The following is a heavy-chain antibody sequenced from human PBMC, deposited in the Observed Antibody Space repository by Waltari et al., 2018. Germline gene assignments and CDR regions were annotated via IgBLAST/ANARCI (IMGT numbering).Heavy chain of an antibody. J-gene: IGHJ4*02. D-gene: IGHD1-20*01. CDR1: GYTXTGYY. V-gene: IGHV1-2*02. Sequence: HVQVVQSGAEVKRXGASLKVSCKXSGYTXTGYYXHWVRQAPGQGLEWMGWINPNSGGTXYAQKFQGXGTMXREXSIXTXYXELSRLRSXXTAVXYCARGITGTXGDYFDYXGQGSLVTVXS. CDR2: INPNSGGT. CDR3: ARGITGTXGDYFDY.